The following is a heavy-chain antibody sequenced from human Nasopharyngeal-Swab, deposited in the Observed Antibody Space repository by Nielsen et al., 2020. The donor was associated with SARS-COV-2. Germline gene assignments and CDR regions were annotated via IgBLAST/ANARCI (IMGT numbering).Heavy chain of an antibody. Sequence: GGSLRLSCAASGFTFSSYCMSWVRQAPGKGLEWVSNIKQDGSEKYYVDSVKGRFTISRDNAKNSLYLQMNSLRAEDTAVYYCARDFLLDRVPNWFDPWGQGTLVTVSS. CDR3: ARDFLLDRVPNWFDP. V-gene: IGHV3-7*01. D-gene: IGHD2-2*03. CDR1: GFTFSSYC. CDR2: IKQDGSEK. J-gene: IGHJ5*02.